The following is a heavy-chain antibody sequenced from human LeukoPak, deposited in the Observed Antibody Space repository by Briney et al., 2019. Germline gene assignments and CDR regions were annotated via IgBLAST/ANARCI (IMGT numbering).Heavy chain of an antibody. V-gene: IGHV4-61*02. CDR1: GGSINSGYYY. CDR3: ARGSRYFDWLLSGDFDP. J-gene: IGHJ5*02. CDR2: IHSSGTT. Sequence: SQTLSLTCTVSGGSINSGYYYWTWIRQPAGKGLEWIGRIHSSGTTKYSPSLKSRVTISSDTYKNQFSLKLSSVTAADTAVYYCARGSRYFDWLLSGDFDPWGQGTLVTVSS. D-gene: IGHD3-9*01.